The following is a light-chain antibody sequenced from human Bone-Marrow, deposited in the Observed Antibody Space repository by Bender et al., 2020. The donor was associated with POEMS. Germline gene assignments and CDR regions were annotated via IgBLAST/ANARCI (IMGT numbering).Light chain of an antibody. Sequence: QSALTQPASVSGSPGQSITIPCTGTSSDVGSDKLVSWYQQHPGTVPKLIIYDASKRPSGVSTRFSGSKSGNTASLTISGLQAEDEADYYCCSYAPSSSFDVFFGGGTKLTVL. CDR3: CSYAPSSSFDVF. CDR1: SSDVGSDKL. CDR2: DAS. J-gene: IGLJ2*01. V-gene: IGLV2-23*02.